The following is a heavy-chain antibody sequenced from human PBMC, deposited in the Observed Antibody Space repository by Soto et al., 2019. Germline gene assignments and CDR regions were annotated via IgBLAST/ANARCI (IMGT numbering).Heavy chain of an antibody. CDR3: ARLPHGGTSLHYFDY. CDR2: ISSNSRYI. V-gene: IGHV3-21*01. Sequence: GGSLRLSCAASGFIFTSYSMNWVRQAPGKGLEWISLISSNSRYIYYADSVKGRFTISRDNAKNSLYLQVNSLRAEDTAVYYCARLPHGGTSLHYFDYWGQGTLVTVSS. CDR1: GFIFTSYS. D-gene: IGHD2-15*01. J-gene: IGHJ4*02.